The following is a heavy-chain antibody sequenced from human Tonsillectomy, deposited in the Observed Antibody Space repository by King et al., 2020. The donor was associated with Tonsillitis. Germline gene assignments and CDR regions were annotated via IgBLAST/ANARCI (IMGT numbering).Heavy chain of an antibody. CDR3: ARSYGVYGWYYFDY. CDR2: INHSGST. D-gene: IGHD6-19*01. CDR1: GGSFSGYY. Sequence: VQLQQWGAGLLKPSETLSLNCAVYGGSFSGYYWSWIRQPPGKGLEWIGEINHSGSTNYNPSLKSRVAISVDTSKNQFSLNLSSVTAADTAVYFCARSYGVYGWYYFDYWGQGTLVTVSS. J-gene: IGHJ4*02. V-gene: IGHV4-34*01.